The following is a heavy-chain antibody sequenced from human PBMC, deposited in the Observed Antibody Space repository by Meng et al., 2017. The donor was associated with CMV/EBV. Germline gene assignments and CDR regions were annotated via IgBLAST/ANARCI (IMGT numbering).Heavy chain of an antibody. CDR2: ISSSSSYI. CDR1: GFTFSSYS. J-gene: IGHJ6*02. Sequence: GESLKISCAASGFTFSSYSMNWVRQAPGKGLEWVSSISSSSSYIYYADSVKGRFTISRDNAKNSLYLQMNSLRAEDTAVYYCARDKAAAWDYYYYYGMDVWGQGTTVTVSS. D-gene: IGHD6-13*01. V-gene: IGHV3-21*01. CDR3: ARDKAAAWDYYYYYGMDV.